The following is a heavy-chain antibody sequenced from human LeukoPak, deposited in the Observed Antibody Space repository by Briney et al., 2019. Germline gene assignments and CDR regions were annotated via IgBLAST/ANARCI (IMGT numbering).Heavy chain of an antibody. J-gene: IGHJ4*02. CDR1: GDSVSSNSVV. CDR3: ARETTLVGGVINPIDY. D-gene: IGHD3-10*01. Sequence: SQTLSLTCAISGDSVSSNSVVWNWIRQSPSRGLEWLGRTYYRSKWFYDYAVSVKSRITINPDTSKNQFSLQLSSVTPEDTAVYFCARETTLVGGVINPIDYWGQGTPVTVSS. CDR2: TYYRSKWFY. V-gene: IGHV6-1*01.